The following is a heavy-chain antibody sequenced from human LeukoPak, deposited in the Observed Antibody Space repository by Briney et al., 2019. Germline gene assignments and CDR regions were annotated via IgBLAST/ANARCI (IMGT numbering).Heavy chain of an antibody. CDR3: ARVARAGSGWYVGDY. Sequence: GRSLRLSCAASGYTFTGYYMHWVRQAPGQGLEWMGSINPNSGGTNYAQKFQGRVTMTRDTSISTAYMELSRLRSDDTAVYYCARVARAGSGWYVGDYWGQGTLVTVSS. CDR1: GYTFTGYY. J-gene: IGHJ4*02. D-gene: IGHD6-19*01. V-gene: IGHV1-2*02. CDR2: INPNSGGT.